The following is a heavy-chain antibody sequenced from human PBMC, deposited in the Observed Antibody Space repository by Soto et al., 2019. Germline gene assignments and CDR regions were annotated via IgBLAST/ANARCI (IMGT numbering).Heavy chain of an antibody. Sequence: SETLSLTCAVYGGSFSGYYWSWIRQPPGKGLEWIGEINHSGSTNYNPSLKSRVTISVDTSKNQFSLKLSSVTAADTAVYYCARGRETIFGVAQNMDVWGQGTTVTVSS. CDR2: INHSGST. D-gene: IGHD3-3*01. CDR3: ARGRETIFGVAQNMDV. CDR1: GGSFSGYY. V-gene: IGHV4-34*01. J-gene: IGHJ6*02.